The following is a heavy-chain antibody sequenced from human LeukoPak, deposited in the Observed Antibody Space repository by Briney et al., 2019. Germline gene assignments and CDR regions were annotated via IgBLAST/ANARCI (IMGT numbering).Heavy chain of an antibody. Sequence: ASVTVSCKASGYTFTSYDINWVRQAPGQGLEWMGWMNPNSGNTGYAQKFQGRVTMTKDTSISTAYMELSRLRSDDTAVYYCARLYGSGSYFAAPPLYYFDYWGQGTLVTVSS. CDR1: GYTFTSYD. CDR3: ARLYGSGSYFAAPPLYYFDY. D-gene: IGHD3-10*01. V-gene: IGHV1-8*01. J-gene: IGHJ4*02. CDR2: MNPNSGNT.